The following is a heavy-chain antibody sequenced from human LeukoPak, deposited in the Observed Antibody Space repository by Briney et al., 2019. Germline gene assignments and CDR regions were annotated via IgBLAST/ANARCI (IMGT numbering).Heavy chain of an antibody. CDR3: ARTRGTGDLDY. CDR2: INPSGGST. V-gene: IGHV1-46*01. Sequence: ASVKVSCKASGYTFTSYYMHWVRQAPGQGLEWMGIINPSGGSTSYAQKFRGRVTMTRDTSTSTVYMELSSLRSEDTAVYYCARTRGTGDLDYWGQGTLVTVSS. D-gene: IGHD7-27*01. J-gene: IGHJ4*02. CDR1: GYTFTSYY.